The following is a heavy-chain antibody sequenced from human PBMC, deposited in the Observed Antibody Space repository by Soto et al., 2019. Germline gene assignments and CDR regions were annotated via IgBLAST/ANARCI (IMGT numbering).Heavy chain of an antibody. Sequence: QVQLVQSGAEVKKPGASVKVSCKASGYTFTNYDINWVRQATGQGLEWMGKINPKSGSTGYPQKFQDRVTMTRDSAISSAYMELSSLTSEDTAVYYCARVYYDFWSCQLYYYGLDVWGQGTAVTVSS. CDR3: ARVYYDFWSCQLYYYGLDV. CDR1: GYTFTNYD. CDR2: INPKSGST. J-gene: IGHJ6*02. D-gene: IGHD3-3*01. V-gene: IGHV1-8*01.